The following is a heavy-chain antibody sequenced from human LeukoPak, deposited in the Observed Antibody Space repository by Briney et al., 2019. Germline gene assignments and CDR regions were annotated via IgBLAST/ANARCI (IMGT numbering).Heavy chain of an antibody. D-gene: IGHD3-3*01. J-gene: IGHJ4*02. CDR3: AKVPLRFFHEYAGLPDY. CDR1: GFTFTDYS. CDR2: ISSDSGHV. V-gene: IGHV3-21*04. Sequence: GGSLTLSCAAAGFTFTDYSMNWVRQAPGKGLEWVSTISSDSGHVYYADSVKGRFTISRDNSKNTLYLQMNSLRAEDTAMYYCAKVPLRFFHEYAGLPDYWGQGTLVTVSS.